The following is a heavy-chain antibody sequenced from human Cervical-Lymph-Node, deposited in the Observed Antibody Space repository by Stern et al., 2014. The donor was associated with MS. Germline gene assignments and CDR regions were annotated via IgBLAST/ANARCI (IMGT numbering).Heavy chain of an antibody. CDR1: GFTFSLYA. J-gene: IGHJ4*02. V-gene: IGHV3-23*04. CDR2: ISGTDSST. CDR3: AKEGIAVASFDY. Sequence: VQLVESGGDLAQPGGSLRLPCAVSGFTFSLYAMSWVRQAPGKGLGWVSAISGTDSSTYYAETVKGRFTISRDNSKYTLYLQMNNLRAEDTAVYYCAKEGIAVASFDYWGQGTLVTVSS. D-gene: IGHD6-19*01.